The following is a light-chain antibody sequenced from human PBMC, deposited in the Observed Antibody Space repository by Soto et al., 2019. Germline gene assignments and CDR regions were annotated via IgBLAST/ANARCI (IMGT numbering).Light chain of an antibody. CDR1: ESISGN. J-gene: IGKJ1*01. V-gene: IGKV3-15*01. Sequence: EIVLTQSPGTLSLSPGQRATLSCRASESISGNLAWYQQRPGQAPRLLIHDASTRATGVPARFSGSGSGTEFTLTIDSLQSEDFAIYYCQQYDDWPRTFGQGTKVDIK. CDR2: DAS. CDR3: QQYDDWPRT.